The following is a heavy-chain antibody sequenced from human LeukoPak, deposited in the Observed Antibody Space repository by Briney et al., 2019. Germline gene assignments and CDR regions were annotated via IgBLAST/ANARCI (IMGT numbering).Heavy chain of an antibody. V-gene: IGHV3-23*01. D-gene: IGHD1-26*01. J-gene: IGHJ5*02. CDR2: ISSSGGST. Sequence: AGWLTLSCPPSGFTSISKARSCVRQPPEKGLEWVSAISSSGGSTYYADSVKGRFTISRDNSKNPLYLQMNSLRAEDTAVYYCAKERDSGWFDPWGQGTLVTVSS. CDR1: GFTSISKA. CDR3: AKERDSGWFDP.